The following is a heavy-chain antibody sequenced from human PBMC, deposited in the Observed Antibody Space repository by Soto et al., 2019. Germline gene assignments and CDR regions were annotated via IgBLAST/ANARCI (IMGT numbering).Heavy chain of an antibody. Sequence: PSETLSLTCAVSGGSISSGGYSWSWIRQPPGKGLEWIGYIYHSGSTYYNPSLKSRVTISVDRSKNQFSLKLSSVTAADTAVYYCARVSYYGSGSYRWFDPWGQGTLVTVSS. J-gene: IGHJ5*02. CDR2: IYHSGST. CDR1: GGSISSGGYS. CDR3: ARVSYYGSGSYRWFDP. V-gene: IGHV4-30-2*01. D-gene: IGHD3-10*01.